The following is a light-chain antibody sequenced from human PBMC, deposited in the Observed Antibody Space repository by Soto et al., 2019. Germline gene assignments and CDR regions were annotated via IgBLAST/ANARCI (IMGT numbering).Light chain of an antibody. CDR2: GNS. Sequence: QSVLTQPPSVSGAPGQRVTISCTGSSSNIGAGFDVHWYRQLPGTSPKLLIFGNSNRPSGVPDRFSGARSGTSASLAITGLQAEDEADYYCQSYDTSLRGWVFVGGTKLTVL. J-gene: IGLJ3*02. CDR3: QSYDTSLRGWV. V-gene: IGLV1-40*01. CDR1: SSNIGAGFD.